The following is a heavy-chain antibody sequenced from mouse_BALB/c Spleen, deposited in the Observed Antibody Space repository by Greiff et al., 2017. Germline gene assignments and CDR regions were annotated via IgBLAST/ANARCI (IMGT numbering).Heavy chain of an antibody. J-gene: IGHJ3*01. D-gene: IGHD2-4*01. CDR2: ISDGGSYT. Sequence: EVKLMESGGGLVKPGGSLKLSCAASGFTFSDYYMYWVRQTPEKRLEWVATISDGGSYTYYPDSVKGRFTISRDNAKNNLYLQMSSLKSEDTAMYYCARDGGLRRAEGFAYWGQGTLVTVSA. V-gene: IGHV5-4*02. CDR1: GFTFSDYY. CDR3: ARDGGLRRAEGFAY.